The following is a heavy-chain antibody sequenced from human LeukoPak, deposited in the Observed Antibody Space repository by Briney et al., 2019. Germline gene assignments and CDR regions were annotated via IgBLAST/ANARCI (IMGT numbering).Heavy chain of an antibody. V-gene: IGHV3-23*01. CDR2: ISGSGGST. J-gene: IGHJ4*02. CDR1: GFTFSSYA. D-gene: IGHD6-13*01. Sequence: GGSLRLSCAASGFTFSSYAMSWVRQAPGKGLEWVSAISGSGGSTYYADSVKGQFTISSDNSKNTLYLQMNSLRAEDTAVYYCAKGLPGIAALRSYFDYWGQGTLVTVSS. CDR3: AKGLPGIAALRSYFDY.